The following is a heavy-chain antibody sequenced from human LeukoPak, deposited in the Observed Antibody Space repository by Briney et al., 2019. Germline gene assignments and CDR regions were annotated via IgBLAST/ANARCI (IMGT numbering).Heavy chain of an antibody. CDR2: IYHSGST. D-gene: IGHD3-3*01. J-gene: IGHJ5*02. V-gene: IGHV4-38-2*01. CDR3: ARLSYDFWSGYYTVPFDWFDP. Sequence: SETLSLTCAVSGYSISSGYYWGWIRQPPGKGLEWTGSIYHSGSTYYNPSLKSRVTISVDTSKNQFSLKLSSVTAADTAVYYCARLSYDFWSGYYTVPFDWFDPWGQGTLVTVSS. CDR1: GYSISSGYY.